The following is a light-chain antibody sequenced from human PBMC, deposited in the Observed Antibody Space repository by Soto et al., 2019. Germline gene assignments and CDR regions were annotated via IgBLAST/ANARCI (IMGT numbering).Light chain of an antibody. V-gene: IGKV3-11*01. J-gene: IGKJ1*01. CDR3: QQRNNWPWT. CDR1: KSVRSN. CDR2: DAS. Sequence: PGERATLSCRASKSVRSNLAWYQHKPGQAPRLLIYDASNRATGIPGRFSGSGSGTDFTLTISNLEPEDFAVYYCQQRNNWPWTFGQGDKVEIK.